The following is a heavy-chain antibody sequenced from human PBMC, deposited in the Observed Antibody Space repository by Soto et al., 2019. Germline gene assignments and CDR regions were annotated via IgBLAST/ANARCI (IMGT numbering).Heavy chain of an antibody. V-gene: IGHV3-33*01. CDR2: IGHDGNNK. J-gene: IGHJ4*02. Sequence: QVQLVESGGGVVQPGGSLRLSCAASGFTFSTYGMHWVRQAPGKGLEWVAVIGHDGNNKYYADSVKGRFTISRDNSKNPLYLQMNSLRAEDTAVYYCARDSASLRIDYWGQGTLVTVSS. CDR1: GFTFSTYG. CDR3: ARDSASLRIDY.